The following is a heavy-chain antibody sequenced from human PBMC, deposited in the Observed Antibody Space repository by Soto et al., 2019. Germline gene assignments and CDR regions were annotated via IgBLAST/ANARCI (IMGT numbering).Heavy chain of an antibody. V-gene: IGHV3-30-3*01. D-gene: IGHD3-10*01. J-gene: IGHJ6*02. CDR1: GFTFSSYA. CDR2: ISYDGSNK. Sequence: HPEGSLRLSCAASGFTFSSYAMHWVRQAPGKGLEWVAVISYDGSNKYYADSVKGRFTISRDNSKNTLYLQMNSLRAEDTAVYYCARGKARVRGVIINYYYYGMDVWGQGTTVTVSS. CDR3: ARGKARVRGVIINYYYYGMDV.